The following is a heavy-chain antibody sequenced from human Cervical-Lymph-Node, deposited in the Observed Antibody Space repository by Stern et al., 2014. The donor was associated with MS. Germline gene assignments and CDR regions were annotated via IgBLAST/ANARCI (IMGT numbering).Heavy chain of an antibody. CDR1: GFNFSSYA. CDR3: ARDLLWFGGLDWGAMDV. D-gene: IGHD3-10*01. J-gene: IGHJ6*02. V-gene: IGHV3-30-3*01. CDR2: LSYDGSKG. Sequence: VQLVESGGGVVQPGRSLRLSCAATGFNFSSYAMQWVRQAPGKGLEWVAVLSYDGSKGYYADSVKGRFTISRDNSKNTVFLQMNRLRPEDTADYYCARDLLWFGGLDWGAMDVWGHGTTVTVSS.